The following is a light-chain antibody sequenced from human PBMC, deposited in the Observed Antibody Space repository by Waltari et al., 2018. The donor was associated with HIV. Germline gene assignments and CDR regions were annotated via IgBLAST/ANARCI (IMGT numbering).Light chain of an antibody. Sequence: QSALNQPRSVSGSPGQSVTISCTAAIRYVSDSKYVSWYQQPPGKAPKLILLGANKRPSGVPDRFAGSTSGNTASLTITGLQADDEAHYYCCSYAGTSINWVFGGGTMLTVL. CDR1: IRYVSDSKY. V-gene: IGLV2-11*01. CDR2: GAN. J-gene: IGLJ3*02. CDR3: CSYAGTSINWV.